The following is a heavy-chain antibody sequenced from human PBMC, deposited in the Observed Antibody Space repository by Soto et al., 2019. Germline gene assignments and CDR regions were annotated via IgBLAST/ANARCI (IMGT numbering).Heavy chain of an antibody. Sequence: GGSLRLSCAASGFTFSSHAMNWVRQAPGKGLEWVSNINRSGGKKYYVDSVKGRFTISRDNSKGLLYLQMNSLRAEDTAVYYCAEGSYPVGVLPPSNCMDVWGLGTTVTVSS. D-gene: IGHD2-2*01. V-gene: IGHV3-23*01. CDR1: GFTFSSHA. J-gene: IGHJ6*02. CDR2: INRSGGKK. CDR3: AEGSYPVGVLPPSNCMDV.